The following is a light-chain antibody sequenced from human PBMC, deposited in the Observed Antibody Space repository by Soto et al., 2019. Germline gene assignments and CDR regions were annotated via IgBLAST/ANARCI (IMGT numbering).Light chain of an antibody. CDR3: SSFRSSTAPRV. J-gene: IGLJ1*01. CDR1: SSDVGGYNY. V-gene: IGLV2-14*03. Sequence: QAVVTQPASVSGSPGQSITISCTGTSSDVGGYNYVSWYQHHPGKAPKLMIYDVSNRPSGVSNRFSGSKSGNTASLTISGLQAEDEADYYCSSFRSSTAPRVFGTGTKVTVL. CDR2: DVS.